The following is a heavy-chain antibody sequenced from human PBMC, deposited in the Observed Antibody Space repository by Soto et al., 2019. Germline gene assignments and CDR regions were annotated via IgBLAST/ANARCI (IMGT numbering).Heavy chain of an antibody. D-gene: IGHD3-22*01. CDR2: ISTSSSTI. CDR3: ARDGDSSGYCSY. CDR1: GFTFSSYS. Sequence: EVQLVESGGGLVQPGGSLRLSCAASGFTFSSYSMNWVRQAPGKGLEWISYISTSSSTIYYADSVKGRFTISRDNAKNSLYVQMNGVRDEDTAGYYCARDGDSSGYCSYWGQGTLVTVSS. V-gene: IGHV3-48*02. J-gene: IGHJ4*02.